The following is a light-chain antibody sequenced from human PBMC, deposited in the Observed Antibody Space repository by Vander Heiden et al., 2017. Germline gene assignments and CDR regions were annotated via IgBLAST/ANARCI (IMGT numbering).Light chain of an antibody. Sequence: DIQMTQSPSSLSASVGERVTITCRASQSISNYLNWYQQKPGKAPKLLIYAASSLQSGVPSRFSGSGSGTDFTLTISSLQPEDFATYYCQQSYSTLFTFGPGTKVDLK. V-gene: IGKV1-39*01. CDR2: AAS. J-gene: IGKJ3*01. CDR3: QQSYSTLFT. CDR1: QSISNY.